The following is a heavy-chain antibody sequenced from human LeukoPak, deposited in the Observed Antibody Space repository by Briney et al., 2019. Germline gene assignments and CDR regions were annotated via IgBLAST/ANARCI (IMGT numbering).Heavy chain of an antibody. Sequence: TLSLTCTVSGASISSSIYYWGWIRQPPGKGLEWIGRLYTSGSTSYNPSLKGRVTISIDTPKNQFSLKLSSVTAADTAMYYCARGRVEMATIDFDYWGQGTLVTVSS. D-gene: IGHD5-24*01. CDR1: GASISSSIYY. CDR3: ARGRVEMATIDFDY. V-gene: IGHV4-61*02. J-gene: IGHJ4*02. CDR2: LYTSGST.